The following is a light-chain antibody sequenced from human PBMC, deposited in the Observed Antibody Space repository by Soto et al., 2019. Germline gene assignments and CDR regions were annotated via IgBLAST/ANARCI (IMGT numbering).Light chain of an antibody. Sequence: DIQMTQSPSSLSASVGDRVTITCRASQGISNYLAWYQQKPGKVPKLLIYAASTLQSGVPSRFCGSGSGTDFTLTISRLQPEDVATYYCQKYNSAPHTFGQGTKLEIK. V-gene: IGKV1-27*01. CDR1: QGISNY. CDR2: AAS. CDR3: QKYNSAPHT. J-gene: IGKJ2*01.